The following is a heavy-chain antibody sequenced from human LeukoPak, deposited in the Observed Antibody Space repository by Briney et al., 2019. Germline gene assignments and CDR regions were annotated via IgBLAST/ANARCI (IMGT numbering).Heavy chain of an antibody. Sequence: GGSLRLSCAASGFTFSSYAMSWVRQAPGKGLEWVSAISGSGGSTYYADSVKGRFTISRDNSKNTLYLQMNSLRAEDTAVYYCAKYSAYDFWSGYLEYYFDYWGQGTLVTVSS. D-gene: IGHD3-3*01. CDR1: GFTFSSYA. CDR2: ISGSGGST. J-gene: IGHJ4*02. V-gene: IGHV3-23*01. CDR3: AKYSAYDFWSGYLEYYFDY.